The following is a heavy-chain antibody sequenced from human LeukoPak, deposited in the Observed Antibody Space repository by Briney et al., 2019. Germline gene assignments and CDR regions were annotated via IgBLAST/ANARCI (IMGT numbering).Heavy chain of an antibody. Sequence: GGSLRLSCEASGFNFGIYTMNWVRQAPGKGLEWVSVIYSGGSTYYADSVKGRFTISRDNSKNTLYLQMNSLRAEDTAVYYCARDRGYSYGLNFDYWGQGTLVTVSS. CDR3: ARDRGYSYGLNFDY. D-gene: IGHD5-18*01. J-gene: IGHJ4*02. V-gene: IGHV3-53*01. CDR1: GFNFGIYT. CDR2: IYSGGST.